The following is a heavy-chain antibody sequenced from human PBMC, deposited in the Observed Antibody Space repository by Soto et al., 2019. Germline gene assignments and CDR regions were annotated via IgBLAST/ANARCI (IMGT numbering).Heavy chain of an antibody. J-gene: IGHJ4*02. CDR1: GFSLSTTGVG. D-gene: IGHD1-20*01. CDR3: VHRRNIMTCGY. Sequence: ESGPTLVNPTQTLTLTCPFSGFSLSTTGVGVGWIRQSPGKALEWLALVYWNDDKRYSPSLKSRLTITKDTSKNQVVPTLTDMAPVDTAPYYGVHRRNIMTCGYWGQGPLVTVSS. CDR2: VYWNDDK. V-gene: IGHV2-5*01.